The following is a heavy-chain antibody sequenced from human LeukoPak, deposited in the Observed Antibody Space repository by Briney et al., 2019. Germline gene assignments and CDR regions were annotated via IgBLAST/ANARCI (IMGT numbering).Heavy chain of an antibody. J-gene: IGHJ4*02. CDR2: INDSGGNT. Sequence: GGSLRLSCAASGFTFSSYAMSWVRQAPGKGLEWVSLINDSGGNTYYADSVKGRFTISRDNSKNTLFLQMSSLRAEDTAVYYCARTVSVTGTTGLDYWGQGTLVTVSS. CDR3: ARTVSVTGTTGLDY. CDR1: GFTFSSYA. V-gene: IGHV3-23*01. D-gene: IGHD1-14*01.